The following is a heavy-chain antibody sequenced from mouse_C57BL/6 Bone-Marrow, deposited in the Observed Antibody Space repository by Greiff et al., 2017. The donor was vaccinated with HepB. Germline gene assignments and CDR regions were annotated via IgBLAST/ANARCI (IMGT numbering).Heavy chain of an antibody. Sequence: EVQLVESGGDLVKPGGSLKLSCAASGFTFSSYGMSWVRQTPDKRLEWVATISSGGSYTYYPDSVKGRFTISRDNAKNTLYLQMSSLKSEDTAMYYCARRPVVEWYFDVWGTGTTVTVSS. CDR3: ARRPVVEWYFDV. J-gene: IGHJ1*03. V-gene: IGHV5-6*01. D-gene: IGHD1-1*01. CDR1: GFTFSSYG. CDR2: ISSGGSYT.